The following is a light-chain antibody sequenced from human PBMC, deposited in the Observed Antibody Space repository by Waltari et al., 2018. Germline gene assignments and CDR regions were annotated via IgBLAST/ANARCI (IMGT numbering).Light chain of an antibody. CDR3: QVWTTSSDPVL. V-gene: IGLV3-21*02. CDR2: DDR. CDR1: NIETKS. Sequence: SYVLTQPPSVSVAPGQTARLPCGGNNIETKSVHWYQQKSGRAPVLVVYDDRDRPSVIPKRFYGSNSGNTATLTISNVEAGDEADYYCQVWTTSSDPVLFGGGTKLTV. J-gene: IGLJ3*02.